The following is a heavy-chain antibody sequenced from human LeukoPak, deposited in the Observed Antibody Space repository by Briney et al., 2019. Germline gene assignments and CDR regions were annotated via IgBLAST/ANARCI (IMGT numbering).Heavy chain of an antibody. V-gene: IGHV1-2*02. CDR1: GYTFTAYY. J-gene: IGHJ4*02. Sequence: ASVKVSCKASGYTFTAYYIHWVRQAPGQGLEWMGWINPNSGGTNYAQKIQDRVTMTRDTSINTAYMELSRLRSDDTAVYYCARGERDGDLDSWGQGTLVTVSS. D-gene: IGHD4-17*01. CDR2: INPNSGGT. CDR3: ARGERDGDLDS.